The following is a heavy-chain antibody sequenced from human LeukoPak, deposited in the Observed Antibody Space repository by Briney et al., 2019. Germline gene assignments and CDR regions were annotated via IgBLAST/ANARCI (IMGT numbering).Heavy chain of an antibody. D-gene: IGHD3-16*02. CDR3: ARGRYSYGWNDS. J-gene: IGHJ5*01. CDR2: ISDSGST. CDR1: GGSIGTSAYY. Sequence: QTLSLTCTVSGGSIGTSAYYWNWLRQHPGKGLEWIGFISDSGSTLYNPSLKSRVTISSHTSKDQFSLKLTSVTAADMAVYYCARGRYSYGWNDSWGQGTLVIVSS. V-gene: IGHV4-31*03.